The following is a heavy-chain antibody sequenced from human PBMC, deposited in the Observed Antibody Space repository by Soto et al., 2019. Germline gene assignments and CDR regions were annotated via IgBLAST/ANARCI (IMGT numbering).Heavy chain of an antibody. CDR2: INSDGSST. J-gene: IGHJ4*02. Sequence: PGGSLRLSCAASGFTFSSYWMHWVRQAPGKGLVWVSRINSDGSSTSYADSVKGRFTISRDNAKNTLYLQMNSLRAEDTAVYYCVRTSLVVAAATWEDYWGQGTVVTVSS. V-gene: IGHV3-74*01. CDR3: VRTSLVVAAATWEDY. CDR1: GFTFSSYW. D-gene: IGHD2-15*01.